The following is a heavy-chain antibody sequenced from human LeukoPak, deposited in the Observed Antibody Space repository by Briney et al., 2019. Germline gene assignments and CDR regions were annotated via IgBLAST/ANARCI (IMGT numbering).Heavy chain of an antibody. D-gene: IGHD3-9*01. V-gene: IGHV3-11*06. J-gene: IGHJ4*02. CDR2: ISSSSSYT. Sequence: GRSLRLSCAASGFTFSDYYMSWIRHAPGKGLEWVSYISSSSSYTNYADSVKGRFTISRDNAKNSLYLQMNSLRAEDTAVYYCARDSGLDYDILTGCDYWGQGTLVTVSS. CDR1: GFTFSDYY. CDR3: ARDSGLDYDILTGCDY.